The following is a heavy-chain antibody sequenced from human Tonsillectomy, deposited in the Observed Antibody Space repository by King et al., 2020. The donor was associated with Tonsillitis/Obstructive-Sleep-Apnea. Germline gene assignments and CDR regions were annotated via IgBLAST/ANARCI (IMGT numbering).Heavy chain of an antibody. CDR3: AKFLGYCSGGSCYLGGFDY. D-gene: IGHD2-15*01. V-gene: IGHV3-23*04. CDR2: ISGSAGSR. CDR1: GFTFSNYA. Sequence: DVQLVESGGGFVQPGGSLRLSCAASGFTFSNYAMSWVRQAPGKGLEWVSGISGSAGSRYYADAVKGRFTISRDNSKNTLYLQMNSLRAEDTAVYYCAKFLGYCSGGSCYLGGFDYWGQGTLVTVSS. J-gene: IGHJ4*02.